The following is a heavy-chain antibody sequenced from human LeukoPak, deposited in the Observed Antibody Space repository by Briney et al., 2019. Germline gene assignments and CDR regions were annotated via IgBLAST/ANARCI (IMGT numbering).Heavy chain of an antibody. CDR2: IYHNGSA. CDR1: GYSISSGYQ. CDR3: ARDPRWLTPDCTSTSCYENYFDP. J-gene: IGHJ5*02. V-gene: IGHV4-38-2*02. D-gene: IGHD2-2*01. Sequence: SETLSLTCGVSGYSISSGYQRAWIRQSPGKGLEWIGSIYHNGSAHYNPSLKSRVTISVETSKNQFSLNMYSVTAADTAVYYCARDPRWLTPDCTSTSCYENYFDPWGQGTLVTVSS.